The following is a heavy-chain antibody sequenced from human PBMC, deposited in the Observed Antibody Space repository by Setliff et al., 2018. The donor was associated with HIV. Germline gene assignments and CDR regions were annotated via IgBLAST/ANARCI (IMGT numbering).Heavy chain of an antibody. Sequence: PGGSLRLSCAASGFTLSTYSMHWVRQAPGKGLEWVSSIDSSSTFIYYADSVEGRFTISRDNAKNSLYLQMNSLRGEDTALYYCARSVRGALYFDFWGQGTLVTVSS. CDR2: IDSSSTFI. CDR3: ARSVRGALYFDF. CDR1: GFTLSTYS. D-gene: IGHD2-8*01. V-gene: IGHV3-21*01. J-gene: IGHJ4*02.